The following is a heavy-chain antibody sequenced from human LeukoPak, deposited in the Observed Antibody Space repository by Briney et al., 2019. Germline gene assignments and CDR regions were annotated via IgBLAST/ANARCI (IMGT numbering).Heavy chain of an antibody. V-gene: IGHV3-15*04. J-gene: IGHJ4*02. D-gene: IGHD2-15*01. CDR3: TTGGSCSAVNCYSLVY. Sequence: GASLISSCAAVAFTFTNSRENWFGRVRGTGPKGLERIAVKTIGGTTYYAESVKGRFTISRDNSKNTLYLQMNSLKTEDTAVYYYTTGGSCSAVNCYSLVYWGPGTLVTVSS. CDR2: IAVKTIGGTT. CDR1: AFTFTNSR.